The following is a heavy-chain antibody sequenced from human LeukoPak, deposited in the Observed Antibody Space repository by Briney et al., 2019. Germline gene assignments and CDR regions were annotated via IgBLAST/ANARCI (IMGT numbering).Heavy chain of an antibody. CDR1: GFTFSNYN. CDR3: ARDQGTGYCFDY. V-gene: IGHV3-48*02. J-gene: IGHJ4*02. CDR2: ISSGSTTI. Sequence: GGSLRLSCAASGFTFSNYNMNWVRQAPGKGLEWVSYISSGSTTIYYADSVKGRFTISRDSAKNSLYLQMNSLRDDDTAVYYCARDQGTGYCFDYWGQGTLVTVSS. D-gene: IGHD3-10*01.